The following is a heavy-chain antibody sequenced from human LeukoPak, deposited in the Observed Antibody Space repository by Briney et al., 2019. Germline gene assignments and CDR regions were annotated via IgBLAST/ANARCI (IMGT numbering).Heavy chain of an antibody. D-gene: IGHD6-6*01. CDR2: IDPISGRT. CDR3: ARGGEEYSSFDNWFDP. V-gene: IGHV1-46*02. J-gene: IGHJ5*02. CDR1: GYIFDRYN. Sequence: ASVRVSCKASGYIFDRYNMQWVRRAPGQGLEWMGIIDPISGRTTYAQKFQGRVTMTRDTSTSTVYMEMNSLRSADTAVYYCARGGEEYSSFDNWFDPWGQGTLVTVSS.